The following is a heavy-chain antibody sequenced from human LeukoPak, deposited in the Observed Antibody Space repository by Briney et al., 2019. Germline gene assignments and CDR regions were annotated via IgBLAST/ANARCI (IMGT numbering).Heavy chain of an antibody. V-gene: IGHV3-23*01. CDR1: GFTLSSYS. D-gene: IGHD2-2*01. Sequence: GGSLRLSCAASGFTLSSYSMNWVRQAPGKGLEWVSAISGSGGSTYYADSVQGRFIISRDNSKNTLYLQMNSLRAEDTAVYYCAKDRMAYCSSTSCFDAFDIWGQGTMVTVSS. CDR3: AKDRMAYCSSTSCFDAFDI. CDR2: ISGSGGST. J-gene: IGHJ3*02.